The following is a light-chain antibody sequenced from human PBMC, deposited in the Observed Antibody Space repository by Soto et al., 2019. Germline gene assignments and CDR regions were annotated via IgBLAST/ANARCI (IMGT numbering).Light chain of an antibody. CDR3: QQYGSSPS. J-gene: IGKJ1*01. Sequence: IVVTQAPGTLSLSPDEGATLSCRASQSVSSSYLAWYQQKPFQAPRLLIYGASSRATGIPDRFSGSGSGTDFTLTISRLEPEDFAVYYCQQYGSSPSFGQGTKVDIK. V-gene: IGKV3-20*01. CDR1: QSVSSSY. CDR2: GAS.